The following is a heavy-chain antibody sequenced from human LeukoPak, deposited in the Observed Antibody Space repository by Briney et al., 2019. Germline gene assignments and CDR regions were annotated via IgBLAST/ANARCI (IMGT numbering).Heavy chain of an antibody. V-gene: IGHV3-7*01. J-gene: IGHJ4*02. D-gene: IGHD4-17*01. CDR1: GFIFSSHW. Sequence: GESLRLSCAASGFIFSSHWMTWVRQAPGRGLEWVANIKQDGSQKHYVDSVGGRFTISRDDAKNSLYLHMNSLRADDTAVYYCARGPNYGDYVDFHDYWGQGTLVTVSS. CDR2: IKQDGSQK. CDR3: ARGPNYGDYVDFHDY.